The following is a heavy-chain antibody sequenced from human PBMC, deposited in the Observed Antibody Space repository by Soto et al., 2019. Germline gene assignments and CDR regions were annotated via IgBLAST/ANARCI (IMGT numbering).Heavy chain of an antibody. V-gene: IGHV3-13*01. Sequence: EVQLVESGGGLVQHGGSLRLSCAASGFTFSSYDMYWARQATGKGLEWVSTIGTAGDTYYPGSVKGRFTISRENAKNSLYLQMNSLRAEDTAVYYCARGGPTVVTPIDYWGQGTLVTVSS. CDR1: GFTFSSYD. CDR3: ARGGPTVVTPIDY. CDR2: IGTAGDT. J-gene: IGHJ4*02. D-gene: IGHD2-15*01.